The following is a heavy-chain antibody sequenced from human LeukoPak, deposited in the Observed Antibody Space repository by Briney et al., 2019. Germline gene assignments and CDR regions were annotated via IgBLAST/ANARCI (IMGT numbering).Heavy chain of an antibody. V-gene: IGHV4-59*11. Sequence: SETLSLTCTVSGGSISSHYWSWIRQPPGKGLEWIGYIYYSGSTNYNPSLKSRVTISVDTSKNQFSLKLSSVTAADTAVYYCARQVELDYWGQGTLVTVSS. CDR2: IYYSGST. D-gene: IGHD1-1*01. CDR3: ARQVELDY. J-gene: IGHJ4*02. CDR1: GGSISSHY.